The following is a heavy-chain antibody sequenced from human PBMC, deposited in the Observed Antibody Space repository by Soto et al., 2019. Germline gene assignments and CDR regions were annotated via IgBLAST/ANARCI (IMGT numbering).Heavy chain of an antibody. CDR2: IYYSGST. CDR3: ARGADFWSGYLHTRGYYYYYMDV. Sequence: QVQLQESGPGLVKPSETLSLTCTVSGGSISSYYWSWIRQPPGKGLGWIGYIYYSGSTNYNPSLKSRVTISVDTSKNQFSLKLSSVTAADTAVYYCARGADFWSGYLHTRGYYYYYMDVWGKGTTVTVSS. J-gene: IGHJ6*03. CDR1: GGSISSYY. V-gene: IGHV4-59*01. D-gene: IGHD3-3*01.